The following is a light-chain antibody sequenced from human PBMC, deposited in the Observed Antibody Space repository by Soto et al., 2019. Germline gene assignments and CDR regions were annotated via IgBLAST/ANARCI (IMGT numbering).Light chain of an antibody. V-gene: IGKV1-39*01. CDR3: QQSYSNPRA. CDR1: QSVSYY. Sequence: DIQMTQSPSSLSASVGDRVTITCRTSQSVSYYLNWFQQKPGKAPKLLIYAASSLQSGVPSRFSGSGSGTDFTHTISSLQPDDSATYYCQQSYSNPRAFGQGTKVEIK. CDR2: AAS. J-gene: IGKJ1*01.